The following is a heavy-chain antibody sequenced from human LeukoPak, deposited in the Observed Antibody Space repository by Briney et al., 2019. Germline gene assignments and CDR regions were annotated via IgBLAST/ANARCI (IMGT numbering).Heavy chain of an antibody. V-gene: IGHV3-74*01. D-gene: IGHD2-15*01. CDR2: INSDGSST. CDR1: GFPFSSHW. CDR3: ARDRDMDY. J-gene: IGHJ4*02. Sequence: GGSLRLSCAASGFPFSSHWMHWVRQAPGKGLVGVSRINSDGSSTGYADSAKGRFTISRDNAKNTLYLQMNSLRAEDTAVYYCARDRDMDYWGQGTLVTVSS.